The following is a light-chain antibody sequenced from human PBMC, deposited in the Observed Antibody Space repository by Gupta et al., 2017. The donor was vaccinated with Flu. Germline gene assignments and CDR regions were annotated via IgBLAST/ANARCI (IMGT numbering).Light chain of an antibody. CDR3: FSYTTRSTTFV. CDR2: EVS. CDR1: SSDIGVYNY. Sequence: ITISCTGTSSDIGVYNYVSWYQQHPGKAPKFIMYEVSNRPSGVSHRFSGSKSGNTASLTISGLQAEDEADYYCFSYTTRSTTFVFGTGTKVTVL. V-gene: IGLV2-14*01. J-gene: IGLJ1*01.